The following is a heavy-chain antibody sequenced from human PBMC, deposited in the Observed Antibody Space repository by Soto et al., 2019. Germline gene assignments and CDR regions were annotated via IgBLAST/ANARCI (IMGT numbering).Heavy chain of an antibody. D-gene: IGHD1-26*01. Sequence: GGSLRLSCSASGFTFSSYAMHWVRQAQGKGREYVSAISSNGGSTYYADSVKGRFTISRDNSKNTLYLKMSSLRAEDTAVYYFVKARCLWELLFEYYFDYWGQGTLVTVSS. CDR3: VKARCLWELLFEYYFDY. CDR2: ISSNGGST. CDR1: GFTFSSYA. V-gene: IGHV3-64D*08. J-gene: IGHJ4*02.